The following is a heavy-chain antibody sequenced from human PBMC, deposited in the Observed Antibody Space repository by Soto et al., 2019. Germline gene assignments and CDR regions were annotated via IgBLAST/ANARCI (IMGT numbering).Heavy chain of an antibody. CDR2: ISGFGDSI. V-gene: IGHV3-23*01. CDR1: GFTFSYYA. CDR3: AKSGPNGSGFFDY. J-gene: IGHJ4*02. Sequence: EVQVLESGGGLVQPGGSLRLSCAASGFTFSYYAMSWVRQAPGRGLEWVSTISGFGDSIYYADYVKGRFSISRDNSRSTLYLQMNSLRADDTAVYYCAKSGPNGSGFFDYWGLGTLVTVSS. D-gene: IGHD3-10*01.